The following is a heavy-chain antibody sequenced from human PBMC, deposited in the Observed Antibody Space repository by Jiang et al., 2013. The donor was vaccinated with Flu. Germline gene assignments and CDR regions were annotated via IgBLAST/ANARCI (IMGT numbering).Heavy chain of an antibody. CDR1: GGSISSYY. CDR2: IYYSGST. J-gene: IGHJ4*02. D-gene: IGHD3-10*01. V-gene: IGHV4-59*08. CDR3: ARQRTYYYGSGSYYKESRVFFDY. Sequence: ETLSLTCTVSGGSISSYYWSWIRQPPGKGLEWIGYIYYSGSTNYNPSLKSRVTISVDTSKNQFSLKLSSVTAADTAVYYCARQRTYYYGSGSYYKESRVFFDYWGQGTLVTVSS.